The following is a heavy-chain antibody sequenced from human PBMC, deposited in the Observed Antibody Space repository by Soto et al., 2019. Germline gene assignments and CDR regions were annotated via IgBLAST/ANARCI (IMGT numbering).Heavy chain of an antibody. CDR2: IIPILGIA. Sequence: SVKVSCKASGGTFSSCTISWVRQAPGQGLEWMGRIIPILGIANYAQKFQGRVTITADKSTSTAYMELSSLRSEDTAVYYCARDILTGQGAFDIWGQGTMVTVSS. CDR3: ARDILTGQGAFDI. CDR1: GGTFSSCT. J-gene: IGHJ3*02. V-gene: IGHV1-69*04. D-gene: IGHD3-9*01.